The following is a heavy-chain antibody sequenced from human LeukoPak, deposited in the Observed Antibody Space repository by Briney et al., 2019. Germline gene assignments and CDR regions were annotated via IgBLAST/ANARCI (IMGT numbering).Heavy chain of an antibody. CDR2: IYSGGST. Sequence: GGSLRLSCAASGFTVSSNYMGWVRQAPGKGLEWVSVIYSGGSTYYADSVKGRFTISRDNSKNTLYLQMNSLRAEDTAVYYCARDQLVGAEYYFDYWGQGTLVTVSS. J-gene: IGHJ4*02. D-gene: IGHD1-26*01. CDR3: ARDQLVGAEYYFDY. CDR1: GFTVSSNY. V-gene: IGHV3-66*02.